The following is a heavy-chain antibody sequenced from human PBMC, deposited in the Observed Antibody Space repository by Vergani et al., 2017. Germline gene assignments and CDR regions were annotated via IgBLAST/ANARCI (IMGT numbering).Heavy chain of an antibody. Sequence: QVQLVQSGAEVKKPGASVKVSCKVSGYTLTELSMHWVRQAPGKGLEWMGGFDPEDGETIYAQKFQGRVTITRDTSISTAYMALSRLRSDDTAVYYCARDRNRPGYSSGLDPWGQGTLVTVSS. CDR1: GYTLTELS. CDR3: ARDRNRPGYSSGLDP. CDR2: FDPEDGET. V-gene: IGHV1-24*01. J-gene: IGHJ5*02. D-gene: IGHD6-19*01.